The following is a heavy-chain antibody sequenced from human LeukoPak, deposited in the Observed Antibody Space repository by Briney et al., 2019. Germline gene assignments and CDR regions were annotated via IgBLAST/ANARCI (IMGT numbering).Heavy chain of an antibody. Sequence: GGSLRLSCAASGFTFSSYWMSWVRQAPGKGLEWVANIKQDGSEKYYVDSVKGRFTISRDNAKNSLYLQMNSLRAEDTAVYYCARAGALRFGELYHYWGQGSLVTVSS. V-gene: IGHV3-7*01. J-gene: IGHJ4*02. CDR1: GFTFSSYW. D-gene: IGHD3-10*01. CDR2: IKQDGSEK. CDR3: ARAGALRFGELYHY.